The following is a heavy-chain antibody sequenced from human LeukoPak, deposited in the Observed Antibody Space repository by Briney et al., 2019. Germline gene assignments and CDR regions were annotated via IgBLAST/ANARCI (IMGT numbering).Heavy chain of an antibody. D-gene: IGHD5-18*01. J-gene: IGHJ4*02. V-gene: IGHV1-69*04. CDR3: ARGGIQLWNIDY. CDR2: IIPILGIA. CDR1: GYTFTSYG. Sequence: GASVTVSCKASGYTFTSYGISWVRQAPGQGLEWMGRIIPILGIANYAQKFQGRVTITADKSTSTAYMELSSLRSEDTAVYYCARGGIQLWNIDYWGQGTLVTVSS.